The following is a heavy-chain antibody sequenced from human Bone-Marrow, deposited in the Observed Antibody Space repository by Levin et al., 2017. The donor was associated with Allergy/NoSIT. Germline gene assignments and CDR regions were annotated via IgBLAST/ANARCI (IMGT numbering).Heavy chain of an antibody. CDR3: AREQSSDSENDEGYFDY. D-gene: IGHD3-10*01. V-gene: IGHV4-39*07. CDR2: IYSGGST. CDR1: GVSISSRTYF. Sequence: SETLSLTCNVSGVSISSRTYFWGWIRQPPGKGLEWIGSIYSGGSTNYNPSLKSRVTISVDTSKNQVSLRLSSVTAAATAVYYCAREQSSDSENDEGYFDYWGQGSLVTVSS. J-gene: IGHJ4*02.